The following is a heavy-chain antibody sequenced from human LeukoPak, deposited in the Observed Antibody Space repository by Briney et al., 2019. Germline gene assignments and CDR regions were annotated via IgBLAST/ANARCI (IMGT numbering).Heavy chain of an antibody. CDR3: ARGYSSSWYLNWFDP. CDR1: GGSISTSNYY. CDR2: IFYSGST. D-gene: IGHD6-13*01. J-gene: IGHJ5*02. Sequence: PSETLSLTCTVSGGSISTSNYYWGWIRQPPGKGLEWIGNIFYSGSTYYSPSLRSRVTISLDTSRNQFSLKLNSVTAADTAVYYCARGYSSSWYLNWFDPWGQGTLVTVSS. V-gene: IGHV4-39*07.